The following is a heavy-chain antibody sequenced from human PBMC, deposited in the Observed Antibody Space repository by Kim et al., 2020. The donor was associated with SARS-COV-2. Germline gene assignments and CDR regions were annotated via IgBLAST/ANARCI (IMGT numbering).Heavy chain of an antibody. CDR2: INHSGST. Sequence: SETLSLTCAVYGGSFSGYYWSWIRQPPGKGLEWIGEINHSGSTNYNPSLKSRVTISVDTSKNQFSLKLSSVTAADTAVYYCAREAELRYFGQDFFWFDPWGQGTLVTVSS. V-gene: IGHV4-34*01. CDR3: AREAELRYFGQDFFWFDP. CDR1: GGSFSGYY. J-gene: IGHJ5*02. D-gene: IGHD3-9*01.